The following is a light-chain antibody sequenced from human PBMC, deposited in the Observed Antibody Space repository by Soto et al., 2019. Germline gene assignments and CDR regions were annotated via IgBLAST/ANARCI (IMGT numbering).Light chain of an antibody. Sequence: DIQLTQSPFFLSASVGDRVTISCRASQAIYSYLAWYQQKPGKAPKLLIFGASKLQNEVPSRFSGSGSGTDFTLTISSLQPEDFATYYCQQAKNFPWTFGQGTRVEIK. CDR3: QQAKNFPWT. CDR2: GAS. J-gene: IGKJ1*01. CDR1: QAIYSY. V-gene: IGKV1-9*01.